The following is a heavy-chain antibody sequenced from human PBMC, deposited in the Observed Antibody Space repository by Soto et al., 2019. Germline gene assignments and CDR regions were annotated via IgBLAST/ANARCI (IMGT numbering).Heavy chain of an antibody. CDR3: AIVPWDIVVVPAAPVRPLEDY. CDR1: GFTFSSYG. CDR2: ISYDGSNK. V-gene: IGHV3-30*03. J-gene: IGHJ4*02. Sequence: GGSLRLSCAASGFTFSSYGMHWVRQAPGKGPEWVAVISYDGSNKYYADSVKGRFTISRDNSKNTLYLQMNSLRAEDTAAYYWAIVPWDIVVVPAAPVRPLEDYWGQGTLVTVSS. D-gene: IGHD2-2*01.